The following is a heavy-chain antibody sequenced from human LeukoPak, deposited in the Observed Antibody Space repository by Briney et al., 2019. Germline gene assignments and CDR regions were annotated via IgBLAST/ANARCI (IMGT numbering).Heavy chain of an antibody. CDR2: FDPEDGEI. D-gene: IGHD1-26*01. Sequence: ASVKVSCKVSGYTLTELSMHWVRQAPGKGLEWMGGFDPEDGEIIYAQKFQGRVTMTEDTSTDTAYMELSSLRSEDTAVYYCATETLLVGARDAFDIWGQGTMVTVSS. CDR1: GYTLTELS. J-gene: IGHJ3*02. V-gene: IGHV1-24*01. CDR3: ATETLLVGARDAFDI.